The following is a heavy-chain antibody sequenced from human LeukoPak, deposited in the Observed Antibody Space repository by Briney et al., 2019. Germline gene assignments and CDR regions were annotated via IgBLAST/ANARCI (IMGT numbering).Heavy chain of an antibody. CDR1: GGTISSYY. V-gene: IGHV4-59*08. CDR2: IHYSGST. Sequence: SETLSLTCTVSGGTISSYYWNWIRQPPGKGPEWIGYIHYSGSTKYNPSLKSRVTISVDTSKNQFSLKLSSVTAADTAVYYCARWYSSGWAFDYWGQGTLVTVSS. D-gene: IGHD6-19*01. CDR3: ARWYSSGWAFDY. J-gene: IGHJ4*02.